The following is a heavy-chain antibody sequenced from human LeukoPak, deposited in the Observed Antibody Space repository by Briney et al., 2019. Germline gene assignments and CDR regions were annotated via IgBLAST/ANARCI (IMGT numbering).Heavy chain of an antibody. CDR1: GASISSHNW. J-gene: IGHJ5*02. Sequence: SSGTLSLTCAVSGASISSHNWWWSWVRQPPGKGLEWIGEIYHSGSTNYNPSLKSRVTMSVDKSKNQFSLNLSSVTAADTAVYYCASAEPRGIIWYPSWGQGTLVTVSS. CDR2: IYHSGST. V-gene: IGHV4-4*02. D-gene: IGHD6-13*01. CDR3: ASAEPRGIIWYPS.